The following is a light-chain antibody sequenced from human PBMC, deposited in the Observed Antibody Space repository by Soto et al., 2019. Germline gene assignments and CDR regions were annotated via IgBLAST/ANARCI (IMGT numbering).Light chain of an antibody. V-gene: IGLV2-14*03. Sequence: QSALTQPASVSGSPGQSITMSCTGTSNDVCGYNYVSWYQQHPGKAPKLMIFDVSNRPSGVSNRFSGSKSGNTASLAISGLQAEDEADYYCSSYTSSSTYVFGTGTKVTVL. CDR2: DVS. J-gene: IGLJ1*01. CDR1: SNDVCGYNY. CDR3: SSYTSSSTYV.